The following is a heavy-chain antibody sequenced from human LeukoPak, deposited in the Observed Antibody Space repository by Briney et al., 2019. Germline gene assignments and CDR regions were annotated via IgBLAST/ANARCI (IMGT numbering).Heavy chain of an antibody. CDR1: GFTFSDYC. CDR2: ISSSGSTI. J-gene: IGHJ3*02. Sequence: PGGSLRLSCAASGFTFSDYCMSWIRQAPAKGLEWVSYISSSGSTIYYADSVTGRFTISRDNAKSSLYLQMNSLRADDTAVYYCARDLAQHYDSSGYYPDAFHIWGQGTLVTVS. CDR3: ARDLAQHYDSSGYYPDAFHI. V-gene: IGHV3-11*01. D-gene: IGHD3-22*01.